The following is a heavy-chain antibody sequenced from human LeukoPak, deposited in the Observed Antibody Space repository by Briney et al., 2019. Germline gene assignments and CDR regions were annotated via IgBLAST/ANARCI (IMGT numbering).Heavy chain of an antibody. D-gene: IGHD1-26*01. J-gene: IGHJ6*03. CDR2: INPNSGGT. CDR1: GYTFTGYY. CDR3: AKPPLVSGSYYMDV. Sequence: ASVKVSCKASGYTFTGYYMHWVRQAPGQGLEWMGRINPNSGGTNYAQKFQGRVTMTRDTSISTAYMELSRLRSDDTAVYYCAKPPLVSGSYYMDVWGKGTTVTVSS. V-gene: IGHV1-2*06.